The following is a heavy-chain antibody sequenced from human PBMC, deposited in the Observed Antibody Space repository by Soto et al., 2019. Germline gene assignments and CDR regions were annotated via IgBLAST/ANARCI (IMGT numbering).Heavy chain of an antibody. Sequence: SETLSLTCTVSGGSISSYYWSWIRQPPGKGLEWIGYLYYSGSTNYSPSLKSRVTISVDTSKNQFSLKLSSVTAADTAVYYCARLLWSYGTWLDHWGQGTLVT. CDR3: ARLLWSYGTWLDH. V-gene: IGHV4-59*08. J-gene: IGHJ5*02. D-gene: IGHD5-18*01. CDR1: GGSISSYY. CDR2: LYYSGST.